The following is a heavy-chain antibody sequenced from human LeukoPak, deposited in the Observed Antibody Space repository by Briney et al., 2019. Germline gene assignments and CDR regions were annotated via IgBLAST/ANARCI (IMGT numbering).Heavy chain of an antibody. CDR1: GDSISGYY. J-gene: IGHJ4*02. D-gene: IGHD3-22*01. CDR2: IFYSGST. CDR3: ARRRYYDSSGYWYYFDY. V-gene: IGHV4-59*08. Sequence: AETLSLTCAVSGDSISGYYWSWIRQPPGKGLEWIGQIFYSGSTNYNPSLKSRVTISVDTSKNRFSLKLSSVTAADTAVYYCARRRYYDSSGYWYYFDYWGQGTLVTVSS.